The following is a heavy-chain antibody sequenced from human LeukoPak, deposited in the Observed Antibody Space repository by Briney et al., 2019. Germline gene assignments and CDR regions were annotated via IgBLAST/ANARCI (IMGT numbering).Heavy chain of an antibody. J-gene: IGHJ6*03. D-gene: IGHD3-22*01. CDR1: GYTFTGYY. V-gene: IGHV1-2*02. CDR2: INPNSGGT. Sequence: ASVKVSCKASGYTFTGYYMHWVRQAPGQGLEWMGWINPNSGGTNYAQKFQGRVTMTRDTSISAAYMELSRLRSDDTAVYYCARDSSGLYYYYYYYMDVWGKGTTVTVSS. CDR3: ARDSSGLYYYYYYYMDV.